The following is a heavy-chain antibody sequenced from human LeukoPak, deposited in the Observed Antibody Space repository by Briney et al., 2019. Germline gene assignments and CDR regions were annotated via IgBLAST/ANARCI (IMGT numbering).Heavy chain of an antibody. CDR1: VCTFSSYA. CDR2: IIPILGIA. V-gene: IGHV1-69*04. CDR3: ARSYDYGDYILDY. J-gene: IGHJ4*02. D-gene: IGHD4-17*01. Sequence: GSSVTVSFKSSVCTFSSYAISWVRQAPGQGLEWMGRIIPILGIANYAQKFQGRVTITADKSTSTAYMELSSLRSEDTAVYYCARSYDYGDYILDYWGQGTLVTVS.